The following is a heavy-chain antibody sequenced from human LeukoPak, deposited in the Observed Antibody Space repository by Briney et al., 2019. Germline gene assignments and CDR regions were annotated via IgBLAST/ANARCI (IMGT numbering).Heavy chain of an antibody. CDR3: ARASKPYYYDSSGYYFDY. CDR1: GFTFSSYS. V-gene: IGHV3-21*01. CDR2: ISSSSSYI. J-gene: IGHJ4*02. Sequence: GGSLRLSCAASGFTFSSYSMNWVRQAPGKGLEWVSSISSSSSYIYYADSVKGRFTISRDNAKNSLYLQINSLRAEDTAVYYCARASKPYYYDSSGYYFDYWGQGTLVTVSS. D-gene: IGHD3-22*01.